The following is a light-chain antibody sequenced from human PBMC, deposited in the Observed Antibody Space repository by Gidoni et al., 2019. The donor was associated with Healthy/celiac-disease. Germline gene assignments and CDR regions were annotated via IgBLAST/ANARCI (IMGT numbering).Light chain of an antibody. Sequence: DHQLTQSPSFLSASVGDRFTITCRASQGISSYLAWYQQKPGEAPKLLIYAASTLQSGVPSRCSGSGSGTEFTLTISSLQPEDSATYYYQHLNYYLLTFGGGTKVEIK. CDR2: AAS. V-gene: IGKV1-9*01. CDR1: QGISSY. J-gene: IGKJ4*01. CDR3: QHLNYYLLT.